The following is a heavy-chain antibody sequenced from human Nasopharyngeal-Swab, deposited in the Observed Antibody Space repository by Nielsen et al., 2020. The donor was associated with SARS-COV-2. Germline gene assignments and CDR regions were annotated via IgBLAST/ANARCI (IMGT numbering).Heavy chain of an antibody. Sequence: GESLKIPCAASGFTFNSYYMSWLRQAPGKGLEWVGNIKQDGSEKYYVDSVKGRFTISRDNAKNSLYLQMNSLRAEDTAVYYCARDVRQRTGDYWGQGTLVTVSS. D-gene: IGHD1-1*01. CDR3: ARDVRQRTGDY. J-gene: IGHJ4*02. V-gene: IGHV3-7*01. CDR1: GFTFNSYY. CDR2: IKQDGSEK.